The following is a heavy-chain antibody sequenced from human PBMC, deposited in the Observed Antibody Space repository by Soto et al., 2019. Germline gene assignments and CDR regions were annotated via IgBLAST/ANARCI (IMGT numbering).Heavy chain of an antibody. Sequence: QVQLQESGPGLVKPSQTLSLTCTVSGGSISSGGYYWSWIRQHPGKGLEWIGYIDYSGSTYYNPSLMSRVTISVDTSKNQFSLKLSSVTAADTAVYYCAGGPDRATGGTGNWFDPWGQGTLVTVSS. J-gene: IGHJ5*02. D-gene: IGHD5-18*01. V-gene: IGHV4-31*03. CDR1: GGSISSGGYY. CDR2: IDYSGST. CDR3: AGGPDRATGGTGNWFDP.